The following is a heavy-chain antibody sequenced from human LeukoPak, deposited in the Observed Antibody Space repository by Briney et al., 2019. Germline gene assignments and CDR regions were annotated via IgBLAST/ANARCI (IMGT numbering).Heavy chain of an antibody. Sequence: KPGGSLRLSCAASGFTFTDAWMSWVRQVPGKGLEWVGRVKSKTDGGAIVYAAPVKGRFIISRDDSKDMVYLQMNSLKTEDTAVYYCAAGTGTSDFDHWGQGTLATVSS. CDR1: GFTFTDAW. V-gene: IGHV3-15*01. D-gene: IGHD1-7*01. J-gene: IGHJ4*02. CDR3: AAGTGTSDFDH. CDR2: VKSKTDGGAI.